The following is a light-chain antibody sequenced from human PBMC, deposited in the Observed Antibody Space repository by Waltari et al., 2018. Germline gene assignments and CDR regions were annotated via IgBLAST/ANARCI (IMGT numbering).Light chain of an antibody. V-gene: IGKV4-1*01. CDR2: WAS. CDR3: QQYYGTPPSS. CDR1: QSILYSSNNKNY. J-gene: IGKJ5*01. Sequence: DIVMTQSPDSLAVSLGERATINCKSSQSILYSSNNKNYLAWYQQKAGQPPKLLIYWASTRESGVPDRFSGSGSGADFTLTISSLQAEDVAVYYCQQYYGTPPSSFGQGTRLEIK.